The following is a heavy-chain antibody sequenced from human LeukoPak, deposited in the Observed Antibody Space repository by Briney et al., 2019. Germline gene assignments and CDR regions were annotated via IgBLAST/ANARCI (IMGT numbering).Heavy chain of an antibody. CDR2: INPNSGGT. V-gene: IGHV1-2*02. Sequence: GASVTVSCKASGYTFTGYYMHWVRQAPGQGLEWMGWINPNSGGTNYAQKFQGRVTMTRDTSISTAYMELSRLRSDDTAVYYCARGEYYGSGSYYYILFDYWGQGTLVTVSS. CDR1: GYTFTGYY. D-gene: IGHD3-10*01. CDR3: ARGEYYGSGSYYYILFDY. J-gene: IGHJ4*02.